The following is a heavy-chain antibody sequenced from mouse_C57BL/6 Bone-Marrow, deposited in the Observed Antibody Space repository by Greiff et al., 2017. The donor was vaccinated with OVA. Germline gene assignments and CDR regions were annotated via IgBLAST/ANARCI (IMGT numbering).Heavy chain of an antibody. CDR2: IDPETGGT. J-gene: IGHJ2*01. CDR1: GYTFTDYE. Sequence: SGAELVRPGASVTLSCKASGYTFTDYEMHWVKQTPVHGLEWIGAIDPETGGTAYNQKFKGKAILTADKSSSTAYMELRSLTSEDSAVYYCTPLLRYYFDYWGQGTTLTVSS. D-gene: IGHD1-1*01. V-gene: IGHV1-15*01. CDR3: TPLLRYYFDY.